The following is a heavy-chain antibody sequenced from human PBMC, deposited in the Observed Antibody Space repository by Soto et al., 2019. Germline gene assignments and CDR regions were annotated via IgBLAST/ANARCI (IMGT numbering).Heavy chain of an antibody. J-gene: IGHJ4*02. CDR1: GFTFSSYS. CDR2: ISSSSSYI. V-gene: IGHV3-21*01. CDR3: ARDPYSSGCFDY. D-gene: IGHD6-19*01. Sequence: PGGSLRLSCAASGFTFSSYSMNWVRQAPGKGLEWVSSISSSSSYIYYADSVKGRFTISRDNAKNSLYLQMNSLRAEDTAVYYCARDPYSSGCFDYWGQGTLVTVSS.